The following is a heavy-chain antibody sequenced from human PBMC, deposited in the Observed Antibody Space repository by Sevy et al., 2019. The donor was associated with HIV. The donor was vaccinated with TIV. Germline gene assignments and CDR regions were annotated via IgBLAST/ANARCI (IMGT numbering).Heavy chain of an antibody. V-gene: IGHV3-7*01. CDR1: GFTFSSYW. CDR2: IKQDGSEK. Sequence: GGSLRLSCAASGFTFSSYWMSWVRQAPGKGLEWVANIKQDGSEKYYVDSVKGRFTISRDNAKNSLYLQMNSLRAEDTAVYYCARDYPNSYYDSSGTNYYYGMDVWGQGTTVTVSS. D-gene: IGHD3-22*01. CDR3: ARDYPNSYYDSSGTNYYYGMDV. J-gene: IGHJ6*02.